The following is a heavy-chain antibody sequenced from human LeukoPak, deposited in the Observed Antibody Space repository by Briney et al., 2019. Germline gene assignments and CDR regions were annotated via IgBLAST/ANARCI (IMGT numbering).Heavy chain of an antibody. V-gene: IGHV3-30*02. CDR3: ARGQAVGAMSDFDN. D-gene: IGHD1-26*01. CDR2: LLYDGSTQ. Sequence: PGGSLRLSCAVSGFALSGYGVHWVRQAPGRGLEWVAFLLYDGSTQYYRDSVKGRFTISRDNSKTTVYLQMNSLRVEDTAVYYCARGQAVGAMSDFDNWGQGTLVTVSS. CDR1: GFALSGYG. J-gene: IGHJ4*02.